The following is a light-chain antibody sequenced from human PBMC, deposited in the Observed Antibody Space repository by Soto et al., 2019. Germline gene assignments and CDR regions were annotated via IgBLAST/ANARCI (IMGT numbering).Light chain of an antibody. CDR3: LHRMNWPLT. J-gene: IGKJ5*01. V-gene: IGKV3D-20*02. CDR2: GAS. Sequence: EIVLTQSPGTLSLSPGERATLSCRASQKISSRYLAWYLQKPGQAPRFLIYGASSRATGIPDRFSGSGSGTDFTLTISRLEPEDFAVYYCLHRMNWPLTFGQGTRLEIK. CDR1: QKISSRY.